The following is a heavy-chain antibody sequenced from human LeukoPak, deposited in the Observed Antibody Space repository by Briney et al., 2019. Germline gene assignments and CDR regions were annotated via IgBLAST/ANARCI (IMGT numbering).Heavy chain of an antibody. CDR1: GFTFSSYA. V-gene: IGHV3-23*01. J-gene: IGHJ4*02. CDR2: ISGSGGST. D-gene: IGHD4-17*01. Sequence: GGSLRLSCAASGFTFSSYAMSWVRQAPGKGLEWVSAISGSGGSTYYADSVKGRFTISRDNSKNTLYLQMNSLRAEDTAVYYCAKVPKTLTVTTAHFDYWGQGTLVTVSS. CDR3: AKVPKTLTVTTAHFDY.